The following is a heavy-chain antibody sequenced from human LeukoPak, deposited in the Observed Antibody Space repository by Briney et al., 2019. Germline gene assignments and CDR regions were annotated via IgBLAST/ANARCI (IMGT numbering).Heavy chain of an antibody. CDR2: ISGSGGDT. V-gene: IGHV3-23*01. J-gene: IGHJ4*02. CDR3: ASDRSCANNISHGDCDY. CDR1: GFTITNYA. D-gene: IGHD2-2*01. Sequence: AGSLRLSCAASGFTITNYAMCCVRQAPGKGLVWVSGISGSGGDTYYEHSVRGRFTISRDNSKNRLYLQMNSLSAEDSARHCYASDRSCANNISHGDCDYWGQGTLVTVSS.